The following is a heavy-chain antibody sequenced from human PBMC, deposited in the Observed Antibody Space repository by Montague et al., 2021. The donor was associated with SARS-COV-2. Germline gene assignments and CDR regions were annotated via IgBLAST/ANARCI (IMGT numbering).Heavy chain of an antibody. J-gene: IGHJ6*02. CDR3: VRGSMVRGGKVYYGVDV. V-gene: IGHV4-30-2*01. Sequence: TLSLTCAVSGGSISSGGYSWNWIRQPPGKGLEWIGYIYHSGSTYYXPSLKSRVTISLDSSKNQFSLNLTSVTAADTAVYYCVRGSMVRGGKVYYGVDVWGQGTTVTVSS. D-gene: IGHD3-10*01. CDR2: IYHSGST. CDR1: GGSISSGGYS.